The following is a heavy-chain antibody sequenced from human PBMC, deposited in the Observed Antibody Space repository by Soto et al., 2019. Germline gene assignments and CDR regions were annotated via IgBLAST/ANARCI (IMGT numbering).Heavy chain of an antibody. CDR3: AKDTTVTTSHHFDY. V-gene: IGHV3-23*01. Sequence: GSLRLSCAASGFTFSSYAMSWLRQAPGKGLEWVSAISGSGGSTYYADSVKGRFTISRDNSKNTLYLQMNSLSAEDTAVYYCAKDTTVTTSHHFDYWGQGTLVTVSS. D-gene: IGHD4-17*01. CDR2: ISGSGGST. J-gene: IGHJ4*02. CDR1: GFTFSSYA.